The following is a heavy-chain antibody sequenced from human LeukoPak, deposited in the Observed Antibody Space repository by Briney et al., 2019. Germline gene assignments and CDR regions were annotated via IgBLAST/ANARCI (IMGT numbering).Heavy chain of an antibody. CDR1: GYSFTTYW. CDR2: IYPGDSDT. CDR3: ARPLVGTGYSSSWYFDS. D-gene: IGHD6-13*01. J-gene: IGHJ4*02. Sequence: GESLKISCKGFGYSFTTYWVAWVRQMPGKGLERMGIIYPGDSDTRYSPSFQGQVTISADKSTSTAYLQWTSLKASDTAMYYCARPLVGTGYSSSWYFDSWGQGTLVTVSS. V-gene: IGHV5-51*01.